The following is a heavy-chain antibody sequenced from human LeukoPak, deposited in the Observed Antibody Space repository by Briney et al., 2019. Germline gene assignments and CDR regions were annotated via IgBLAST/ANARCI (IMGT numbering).Heavy chain of an antibody. V-gene: IGHV3-23*01. CDR1: GFTFSSYA. D-gene: IGHD6-19*01. CDR3: ARGAVAGYYFDY. J-gene: IGHJ4*02. CDR2: ISGSGSST. Sequence: PGGSLRLSCAASGFTFSSYAMSWVRQAPGKGLEWVSIISGSGSSTYFADSVKGRFTISRDNFKNTLYLEMNSLRAEDTAIYYCARGAVAGYYFDYWGQGTLVTVSS.